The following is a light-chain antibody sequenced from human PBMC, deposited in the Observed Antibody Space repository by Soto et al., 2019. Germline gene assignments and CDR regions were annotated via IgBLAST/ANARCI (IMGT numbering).Light chain of an antibody. CDR3: SSYAGSDNFEV. J-gene: IGLJ2*01. CDR2: EVT. CDR1: RSDVGDYNY. V-gene: IGLV2-8*01. Sequence: QSALTQPPSASGSPGQSVTISCTGTRSDVGDYNYVACYQRHPGKAPKLLSYEVTKGPSGVPDRFSGYKSANTASLTVSGLQAEDEADYYCSSYAGSDNFEVFGGGTKVTVL.